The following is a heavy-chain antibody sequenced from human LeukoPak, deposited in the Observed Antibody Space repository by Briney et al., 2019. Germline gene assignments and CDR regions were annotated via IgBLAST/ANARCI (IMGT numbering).Heavy chain of an antibody. Sequence: PGGSLRLSCAASGFTFSSYAMSWVRQAPGKGLEWVSGISSSGGSTYYADSVKGRFTISRDNSKNTLYLQMNSLRAEDTAVYYCAKSARYSSSWYRPFDYWGQGTLVTVSS. V-gene: IGHV3-23*01. CDR3: AKSARYSSSWYRPFDY. D-gene: IGHD6-13*01. J-gene: IGHJ4*02. CDR2: ISSSGGST. CDR1: GFTFSSYA.